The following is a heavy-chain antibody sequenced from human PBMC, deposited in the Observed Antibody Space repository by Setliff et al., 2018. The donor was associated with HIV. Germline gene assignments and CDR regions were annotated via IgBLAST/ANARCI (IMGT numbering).Heavy chain of an antibody. V-gene: IGHV1-69*13. J-gene: IGHJ4*02. D-gene: IGHD3-22*01. CDR1: GYTLTEVS. CDR3: ARALGISSDSNRFDY. CDR2: IIPMFVGTA. Sequence: GASVKVSCKISGYTLTEVSMHWVRQAPGQGLEWMGGIIPMFVGTANYAQKFQDRVTITADESTSTVYMELSSLRSEDTAIYYCARALGISSDSNRFDYWGQGTLVTVSS.